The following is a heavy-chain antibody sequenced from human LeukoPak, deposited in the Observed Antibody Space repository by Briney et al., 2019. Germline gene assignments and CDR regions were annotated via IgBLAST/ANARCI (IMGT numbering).Heavy chain of an antibody. D-gene: IGHD5-12*01. CDR3: ARSKGYSGYGPHYYYYMDV. Sequence: PSETLSLTCAVYGGSFSGYYWSWIRQPPGKGLEWIGEINHSGSTNYNPSLKSRVTISVDTSKNQFSLKLSSVTAADTAVYYCARSKGYSGYGPHYYYYMDVWGKGTTVTVSS. CDR1: GGSFSGYY. J-gene: IGHJ6*03. V-gene: IGHV4-34*01. CDR2: INHSGST.